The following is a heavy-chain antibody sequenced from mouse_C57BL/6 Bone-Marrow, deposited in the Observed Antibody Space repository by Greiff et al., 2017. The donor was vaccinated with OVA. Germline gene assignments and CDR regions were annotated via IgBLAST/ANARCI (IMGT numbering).Heavy chain of an antibody. Sequence: QVQLQQPGAELVMPGASVKLSCKASGYTLTSYWMHWVKQRPGQGLEWIGEIDPSDSYTNYNQKFKGKSTLTVDKSSSTAYMQLSSLTSEDSAVYYCAREGLGDSYAMDYWGQGTSVTVSS. CDR3: AREGLGDSYAMDY. J-gene: IGHJ4*01. CDR1: GYTLTSYW. CDR2: IDPSDSYT. V-gene: IGHV1-69*01.